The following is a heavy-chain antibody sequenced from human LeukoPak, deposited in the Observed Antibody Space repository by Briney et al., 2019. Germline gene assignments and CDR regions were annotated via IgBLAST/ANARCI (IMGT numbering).Heavy chain of an antibody. D-gene: IGHD5-12*01. J-gene: IGHJ4*02. CDR2: IYYSGST. Sequence: PSETLSLTCTVSGGSISSSSYYWGWIRQPPGKGLEWIGSIYYSGSTYYNPSLKSRVTISVDTSKNQFSLKLSSVTAADTAVYYCARGEGYSGYDPFGYWGQGTLVTVSS. CDR1: GGSISSSSYY. CDR3: ARGEGYSGYDPFGY. V-gene: IGHV4-39*07.